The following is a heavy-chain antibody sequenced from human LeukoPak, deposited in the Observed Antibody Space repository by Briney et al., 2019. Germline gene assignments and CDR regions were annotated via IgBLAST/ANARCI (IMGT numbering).Heavy chain of an antibody. Sequence: WASVKVSFKASGGTFSSYAISWVRQAPGQGLEWMGGIIPIFGTANYAQKFQGRVTITADESTSTAYMELSSLRSEDTAVYYCARGRMAGTYVFDYWGQGTLVTVSS. CDR3: ARGRMAGTYVFDY. J-gene: IGHJ4*02. V-gene: IGHV1-69*13. CDR2: IIPIFGTA. D-gene: IGHD6-19*01. CDR1: GGTFSSYA.